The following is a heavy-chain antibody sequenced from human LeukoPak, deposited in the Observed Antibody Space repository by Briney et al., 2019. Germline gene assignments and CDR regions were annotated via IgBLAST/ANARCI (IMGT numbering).Heavy chain of an antibody. Sequence: PGRSLRLSCEASGFTFSIFPMHWVRQAPGKGLEWVALISSGSEKYYADSVKGRFTISRDNSKNMFYLQMNSLRADDTAVYYCARDLELSAVYYFDSWGQGTLVIVSS. V-gene: IGHV3-30*04. CDR2: ISSGSEK. CDR1: GFTFSIFP. J-gene: IGHJ4*02. D-gene: IGHD3-3*01. CDR3: ARDLELSAVYYFDS.